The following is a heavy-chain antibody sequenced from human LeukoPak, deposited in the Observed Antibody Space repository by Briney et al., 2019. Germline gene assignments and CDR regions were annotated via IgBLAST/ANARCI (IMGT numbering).Heavy chain of an antibody. Sequence: SVKVSCKASGGTFSSYAISWVRQAPGQGLEWMGGIIPIFGTANYAQKFQGRVTITTDESTSTAYMELSSLRSEDTAVYYCARDFGILYRNAVLDYYYYMDVWGKGTTVNVSS. CDR3: ARDFGILYRNAVLDYYYYMDV. CDR2: IIPIFGTA. V-gene: IGHV1-69*05. D-gene: IGHD2-8*01. CDR1: GGTFSSYA. J-gene: IGHJ6*03.